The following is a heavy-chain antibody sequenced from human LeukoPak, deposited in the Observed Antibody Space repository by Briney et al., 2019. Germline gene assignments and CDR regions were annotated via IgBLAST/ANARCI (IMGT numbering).Heavy chain of an antibody. CDR3: ARGRRYYYDSSGYFEDY. V-gene: IGHV4-39*07. CDR2: INHSGST. Sequence: SETLSLTCTVSGGSITTTIYYWSWIRQPPGKGLEWIGEINHSGSTNYNPSLKSRVTISVDTSKNQFSLKLSSVTAADTAVYYCARGRRYYYDSSGYFEDYWGQGTLVTVSS. J-gene: IGHJ4*02. CDR1: GGSITTTIYY. D-gene: IGHD3-22*01.